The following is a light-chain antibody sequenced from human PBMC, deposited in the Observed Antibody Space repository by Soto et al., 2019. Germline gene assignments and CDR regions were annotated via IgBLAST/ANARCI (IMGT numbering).Light chain of an antibody. J-gene: IGKJ1*01. V-gene: IGKV1-6*01. CDR2: AAS. CDR1: LDVGSD. CDR3: LQDHGDSWT. Sequence: QMTQSPSSLSASVGEKIIITCRASLDVGSDVSWYQQKPGQAPKLLIYAASNLYTGVPSRFSGSRSGTEFTLTISSLQPEDFASYYCLQDHGDSWTFGQGTKVEIE.